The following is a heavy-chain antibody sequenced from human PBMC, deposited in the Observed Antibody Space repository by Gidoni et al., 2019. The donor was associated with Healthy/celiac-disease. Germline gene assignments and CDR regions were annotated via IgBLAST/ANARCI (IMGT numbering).Heavy chain of an antibody. CDR2: IYPGDSDT. CDR1: AYSFTSYW. V-gene: IGHV5-51*01. Sequence: EVQLVQSGAEVKKPGESLKISCKDSAYSFTSYWIRLVRQMPGKGLEWMVIIYPGDSDTRYSPSFQGQGTSSADKSISTAYLQWSSLKASDTAMYYCARLPMVRGAYYMDVWGKGTTVTVSS. CDR3: ARLPMVRGAYYMDV. D-gene: IGHD3-10*01. J-gene: IGHJ6*03.